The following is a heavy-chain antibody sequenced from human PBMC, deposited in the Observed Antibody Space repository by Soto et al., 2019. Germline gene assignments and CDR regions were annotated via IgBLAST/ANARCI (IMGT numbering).Heavy chain of an antibody. V-gene: IGHV3-7*05. CDR3: ARDVSPGSSSLYLEAFDI. D-gene: IGHD6-13*01. CDR2: IKKDGSQI. CDR1: GFSFGSSW. Sequence: EVQLVESGGGLVQPGGSLRLSCVASGFSFGSSWMTWVRQAPGKGLEWVANIKKDGSQISYLDSVRGRFTISRDNAKNSLYLQMNSLRAKDTALYYCARDVSPGSSSLYLEAFDIWGQGTMVTVSS. J-gene: IGHJ3*02.